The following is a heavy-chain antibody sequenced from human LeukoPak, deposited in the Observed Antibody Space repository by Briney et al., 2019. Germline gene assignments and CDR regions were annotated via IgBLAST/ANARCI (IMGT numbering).Heavy chain of an antibody. V-gene: IGHV3-53*01. J-gene: IGHJ3*01. CDR1: GFTVSSNY. D-gene: IGHD6-19*01. CDR2: IYSGGST. Sequence: GGSLRLSCAASGFTVSSNYMSWVRQAPGKGLEWVSVIYSGGSTYYADSVKGRFTISRDNSKNTLYLQMNSLRAEDTAVYYCAKVQWLQPYDAFDFWGQGTMVTVSS. CDR3: AKVQWLQPYDAFDF.